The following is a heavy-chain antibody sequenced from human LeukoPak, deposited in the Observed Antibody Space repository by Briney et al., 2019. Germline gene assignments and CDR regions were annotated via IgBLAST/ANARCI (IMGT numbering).Heavy chain of an antibody. V-gene: IGHV3-33*01. CDR2: IWHDGSNK. CDR3: ARGLSDGYCRGGTCPDFDY. D-gene: IGHD2-15*01. CDR1: GFSFNTFG. Sequence: GKSLRLSCTASGFSFNTFGMHWVRQTPGKGLEWVAVIWHDGSNKYYADSVKGRFTISRDNSKNTVYVQMNSLRVEDTAVYYCARGLSDGYCRGGTCPDFDYWGLGSLVTVPS. J-gene: IGHJ4*02.